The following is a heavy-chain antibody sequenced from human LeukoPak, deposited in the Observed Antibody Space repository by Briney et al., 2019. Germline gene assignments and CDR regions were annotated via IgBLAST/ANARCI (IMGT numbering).Heavy chain of an antibody. Sequence: ASVKVSCKASGYTFTSYAMHWVRQAPGQRLEWMGWINAGNGNTKYSQEFQGRVTITRGTSASTAYMELSGLRSEDMAVYYCAGVADTAMVLDYWGQGTLVTVSS. J-gene: IGHJ4*02. V-gene: IGHV1-3*03. D-gene: IGHD5-18*01. CDR1: GYTFTSYA. CDR3: AGVADTAMVLDY. CDR2: INAGNGNT.